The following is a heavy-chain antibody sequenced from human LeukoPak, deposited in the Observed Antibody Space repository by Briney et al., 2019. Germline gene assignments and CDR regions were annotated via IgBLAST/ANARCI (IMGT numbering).Heavy chain of an antibody. CDR2: ISSSSSYI. J-gene: IGHJ6*02. CDR3: ARGTVRLRYYGMDV. D-gene: IGHD4-17*01. CDR1: GFTFSSYS. Sequence: PGGSLRLSCAASGFTFSSYSMNWVRQAPGKGLEWVSSISSSSSYIYYADSVKGRFTISRDNDKNSLYLQMNSLRAEDTAVYYCARGTVRLRYYGMDVWGQGTTVTVSS. V-gene: IGHV3-21*01.